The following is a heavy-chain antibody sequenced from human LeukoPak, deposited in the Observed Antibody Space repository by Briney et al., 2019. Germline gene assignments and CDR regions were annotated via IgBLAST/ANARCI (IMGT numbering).Heavy chain of an antibody. CDR2: INHSGST. D-gene: IGHD2-2*01. J-gene: IGHJ4*02. CDR1: GGPFSGYY. CDR3: ARGGDIVVVPAATGPKGTFDY. V-gene: IGHV4-34*01. Sequence: SETLSLTCAVYGGPFSGYYWSWIRQPPGKGLEWIGEINHSGSTNYNPSLKSRVTISVDTSKNQFSLKLSSVTAGDTAVYYWARGGDIVVVPAATGPKGTFDYWGQGTLVTVSS.